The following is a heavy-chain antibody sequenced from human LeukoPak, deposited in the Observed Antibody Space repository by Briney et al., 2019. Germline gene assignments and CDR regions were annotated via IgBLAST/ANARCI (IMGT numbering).Heavy chain of an antibody. V-gene: IGHV1-2*02. J-gene: IGHJ4*02. CDR1: GYTFTGYY. CDR2: INPNSGGT. CDR3: ARDMYYYGSGNYRFDY. Sequence: ASVKVSCKASGYTFTGYYMHWVRQAPGQGLEWMGWINPNSGGTNYAQKFQGRVTMTRDTSISTAYMELSRLRSDDTAVYYCARDMYYYGSGNYRFDYWGQGTLVTVSS. D-gene: IGHD3-10*01.